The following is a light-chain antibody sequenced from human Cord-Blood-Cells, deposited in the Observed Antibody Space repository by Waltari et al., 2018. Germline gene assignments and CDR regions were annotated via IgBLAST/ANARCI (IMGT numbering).Light chain of an antibody. Sequence: QSALTQPASVSGSPGQSITISCTGTSSDVGSYNLVSWYKQHPGKAPKLMIYEGSKRPSGVSNRFPGSKSGNTASLTISGLQAEDEADYYCCSYAGSSTYVFGTGTKVTVL. CDR2: EGS. CDR3: CSYAGSSTYV. J-gene: IGLJ1*01. CDR1: SSDVGSYNL. V-gene: IGLV2-23*01.